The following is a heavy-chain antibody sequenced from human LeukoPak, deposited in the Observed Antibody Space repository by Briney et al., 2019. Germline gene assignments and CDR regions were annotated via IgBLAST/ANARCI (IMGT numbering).Heavy chain of an antibody. CDR1: GFSFSGYG. D-gene: IGHD1-14*01. CDR2: IRYDGSTK. V-gene: IGHV3-30*02. J-gene: IGHJ4*02. CDR3: AKDYNNGFDY. Sequence: GGSLRLSCAASGFSFSGYGMHWVRQAPGKGLEGVTVIRYDGSTKSYADSVKGRFTIARDNSKNTLYLQMNSLRAEDTAVYFCAKDYNNGFDYWGQGALVTVSS.